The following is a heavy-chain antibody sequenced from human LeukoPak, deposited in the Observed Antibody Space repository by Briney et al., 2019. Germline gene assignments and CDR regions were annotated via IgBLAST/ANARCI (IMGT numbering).Heavy chain of an antibody. Sequence: SETLSLTCTVSGGSISGSSYYWGWIRQPPGKGLEWIGSIYYSGSTYYNPSLKSRVTISVDTSKNQFSLKLSSVTAADTAVYYCARQGTGYCSGGSCYSRDYWGQGTLVTVSS. J-gene: IGHJ4*02. D-gene: IGHD2-15*01. CDR2: IYYSGST. CDR3: ARQGTGYCSGGSCYSRDY. CDR1: GGSISGSSYY. V-gene: IGHV4-39*01.